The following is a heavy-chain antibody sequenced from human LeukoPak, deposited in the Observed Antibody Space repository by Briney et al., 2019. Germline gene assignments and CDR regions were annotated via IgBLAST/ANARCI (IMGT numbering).Heavy chain of an antibody. CDR3: ARAAGDYCSSTSCYMGWFDP. J-gene: IGHJ5*02. CDR2: GGT. V-gene: IGHV1-2*02. Sequence: GGTNYAQKFQGRVTMTRDTSISTAYMELSRLRSDDTAVYYCARAAGDYCSSTSCYMGWFDPWGQGTLVTVSS. D-gene: IGHD2-2*02.